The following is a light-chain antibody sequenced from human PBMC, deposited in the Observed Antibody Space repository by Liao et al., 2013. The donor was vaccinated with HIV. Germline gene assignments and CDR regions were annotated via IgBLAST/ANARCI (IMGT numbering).Light chain of an antibody. J-gene: IGLJ2*01. CDR1: NIGSKS. Sequence: SYVLTQPPSVSVAPGKTARITCGGNNIGSKSVHWYLQKPGQAPVLVIYYDSDRPSGIPERFSGSNSGNMATLTISRVEAGDEADYFCQLWDTSSDHVVFGGGTKLTVL. CDR2: YDS. V-gene: IGLV3-21*04. CDR3: QLWDTSSDHVV.